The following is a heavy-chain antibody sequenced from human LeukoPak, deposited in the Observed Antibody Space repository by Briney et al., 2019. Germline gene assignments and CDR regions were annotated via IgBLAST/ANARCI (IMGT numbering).Heavy chain of an antibody. V-gene: IGHV3-30*03. CDR1: GFTFSSYA. CDR2: ISYDGSNK. CDR3: ARGSYYFDRSGSFDN. Sequence: GRSLRLSCAASGFTFSSYAMHWVRQAPGKGLDWVALISYDGSNKYYADSVKGRFTISRDNSKNTLNLQMNSLRAEDTAVYYCARGSYYFDRSGSFDNWGQGTLITVSS. D-gene: IGHD3-22*01. J-gene: IGHJ4*02.